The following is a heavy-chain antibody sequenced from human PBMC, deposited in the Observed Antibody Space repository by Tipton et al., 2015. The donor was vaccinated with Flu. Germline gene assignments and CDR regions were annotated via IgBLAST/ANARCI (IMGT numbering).Heavy chain of an antibody. CDR3: AIHNPYSSPRGFDP. J-gene: IGHJ5*02. CDR1: GGSFSGYY. CDR2: INHSGST. Sequence: TLSLTCGVYGGSFSGYYCNWIRQPPGKGLEWIGEINHSGSTNYNPSLKSRVTMSVDTSKNQFSLKLSSVTAADTAVYYCAIHNPYSSPRGFDPWGQGTLVTVSS. V-gene: IGHV4-34*01. D-gene: IGHD4-11*01.